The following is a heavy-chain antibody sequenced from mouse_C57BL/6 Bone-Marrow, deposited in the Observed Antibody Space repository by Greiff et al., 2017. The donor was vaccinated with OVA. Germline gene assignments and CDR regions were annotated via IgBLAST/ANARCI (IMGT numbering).Heavy chain of an antibody. CDR1: GYAFSSYW. Sequence: QVQLQQSGAELVKPGASVKISCKASGYAFSSYWMNWVKQRPGKGLEWIGQLYPGDGDTNYNGKFKGKATLTADKSSSTAYMQLSSLTSEDSAVYFCARSGITTVVATGTFDDWGQGTTLTVSS. CDR3: ARSGITTVVATGTFDD. J-gene: IGHJ2*01. D-gene: IGHD1-1*01. CDR2: LYPGDGDT. V-gene: IGHV1-80*01.